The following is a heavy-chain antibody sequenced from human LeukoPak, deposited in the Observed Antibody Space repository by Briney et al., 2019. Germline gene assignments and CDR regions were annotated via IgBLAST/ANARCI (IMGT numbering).Heavy chain of an antibody. J-gene: IGHJ4*02. CDR2: IYYSGST. Sequence: SETLSLTCTVSGGSVSSDTYYWSWIRQPPGKGLEWIGYIYYSGSTNYNPSLKSRVTISLDTSKNQFSLKLSSVTAAATAVYYCARGPPTLRQQLTLWYYFDYWGQGTLVTVSS. CDR1: GGSVSSDTYY. D-gene: IGHD6-13*01. V-gene: IGHV4-61*01. CDR3: ARGPPTLRQQLTLWYYFDY.